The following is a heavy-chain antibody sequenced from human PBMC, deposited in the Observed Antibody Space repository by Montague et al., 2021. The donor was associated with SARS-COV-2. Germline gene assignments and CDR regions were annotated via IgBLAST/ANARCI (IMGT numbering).Heavy chain of an antibody. V-gene: IGHV3-74*01. CDR3: ARGGPLSYYYYGMDV. Sequence: SLRLSCAASGFTYNSNWMHWVRQAPGKGLVWVSRINSDGTTTTXXXSXXXRFTTSRDNAKDTLYLQLNSLRAEDTALYFCARGGPLSYYYYGMDVWGQGTTVTVSS. CDR2: INSDGTTT. CDR1: GFTYNSNW. D-gene: IGHD1-14*01. J-gene: IGHJ6*02.